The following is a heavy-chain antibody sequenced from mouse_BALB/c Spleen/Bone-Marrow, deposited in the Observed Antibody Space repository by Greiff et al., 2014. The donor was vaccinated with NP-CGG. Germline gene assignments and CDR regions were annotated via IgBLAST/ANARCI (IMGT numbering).Heavy chain of an antibody. CDR3: ARGGGSSYNYAMDY. D-gene: IGHD1-1*01. J-gene: IGHJ4*01. CDR1: GDSITSGY. Sequence: EVQLQQSGPSLVKPSQTLSLTCSVTGDSITSGYWNWIRKFPGNKLEYMGYISYSGSTYYNPSLKSRISITRDTSKNQYYLQSXXVXXXXTAXYYCARGGGSSYNYAMDYWGQGTSVTVSS. CDR2: ISYSGST. V-gene: IGHV3-8*02.